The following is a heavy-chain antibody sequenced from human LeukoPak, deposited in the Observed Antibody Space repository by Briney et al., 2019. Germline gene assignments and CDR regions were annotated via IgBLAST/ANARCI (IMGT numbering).Heavy chain of an antibody. CDR1: GGSISSGSYY. CDR2: IYTSGST. CDR3: ARVRLMATVDY. Sequence: PSQTLSLTCTVSGGSISSGSYYWSWIRQPAGKGLEWIGRIYTSGSTNYNPSLKSRVTISVDTSKNQFSLKLSSVTAADTAVYYCARVRLMATVDYWGQGTLVTVSS. V-gene: IGHV4-61*02. J-gene: IGHJ4*02. D-gene: IGHD5-24*01.